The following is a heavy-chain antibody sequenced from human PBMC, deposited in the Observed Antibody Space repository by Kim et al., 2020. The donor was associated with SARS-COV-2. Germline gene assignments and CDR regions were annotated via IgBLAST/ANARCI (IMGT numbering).Heavy chain of an antibody. V-gene: IGHV1-8*01. CDR2: MNPNSGNT. CDR1: GYTFTSYD. D-gene: IGHD5-12*01. Sequence: ASVKVSCKASGYTFTSYDINWVRQATGQGLEWMGWMNPNSGNTGYAQKFQGRVTMTRNTSISTAYMELSSLRSEDTAVYYCARGGASCYDGNYYYYMDVWGKGTTVTVSS. J-gene: IGHJ6*03. CDR3: ARGGASCYDGNYYYYMDV.